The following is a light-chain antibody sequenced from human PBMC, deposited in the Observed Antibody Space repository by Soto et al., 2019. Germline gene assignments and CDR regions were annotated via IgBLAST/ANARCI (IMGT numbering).Light chain of an antibody. J-gene: IGLJ1*01. CDR1: SSNIGAGYD. Sequence: QSVLTQPPSVSGAPGQRVTISCTGSSSNIGAGYDVHWYQQLPGTAPKLLIYGNSNRPSGVPDRFSGSKSGTSASLAITGLQAEDEVDYYCQSYNSSLSGYVFGPGT. V-gene: IGLV1-40*01. CDR3: QSYNSSLSGYV. CDR2: GNS.